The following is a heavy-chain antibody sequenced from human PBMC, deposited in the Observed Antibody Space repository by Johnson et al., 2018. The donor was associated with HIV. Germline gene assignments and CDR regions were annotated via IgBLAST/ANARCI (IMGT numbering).Heavy chain of an antibody. CDR1: GITVNTNY. Sequence: VQLVESGGGLVQSGGSLRLSCAASGITVNTNYMSWVRRAPGKGLEWVSVIFSVGNTYYADSVKGRFTISRDNSKNMLYLQMNSLRPEDTAVYYCARDGRDLATRGGFEIWGPGTVVTVSS. V-gene: IGHV3-66*01. CDR3: ARDGRDLATRGGFEI. J-gene: IGHJ3*02. CDR2: IFSVGNT. D-gene: IGHD5-24*01.